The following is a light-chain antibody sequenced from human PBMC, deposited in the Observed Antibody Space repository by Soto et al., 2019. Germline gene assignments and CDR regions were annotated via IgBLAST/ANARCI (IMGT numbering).Light chain of an antibody. V-gene: IGKV1-5*01. CDR3: QQYDSYSSGP. CDR2: DAS. Sequence: DIQMTQSPSTLSASVGDRVTITFRASQSISSWLAWYQQKTGKAPKVLIFDASSLKTGVPSRFSGSGSGTEFTLTISNLQPDDFATYYCQQYDSYSSGPFGQGTKVDIK. J-gene: IGKJ1*01. CDR1: QSISSW.